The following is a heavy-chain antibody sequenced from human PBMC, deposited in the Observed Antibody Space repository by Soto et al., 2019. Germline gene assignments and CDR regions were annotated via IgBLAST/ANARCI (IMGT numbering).Heavy chain of an antibody. CDR1: GFTFSSYG. D-gene: IGHD5-18*01. V-gene: IGHV3-33*01. J-gene: IGHJ4*02. CDR2: IWYDGSNK. Sequence: GGSLRLSCAASGFTFSSYGMHWVRQAPGKGLEWVAVIWYDGSNKYYADSVKGRFTISRDNSKNTLYLQMNSLRAEDTAVYYCARSEYSYGPFDYWGQGTLVTVSS. CDR3: ARSEYSYGPFDY.